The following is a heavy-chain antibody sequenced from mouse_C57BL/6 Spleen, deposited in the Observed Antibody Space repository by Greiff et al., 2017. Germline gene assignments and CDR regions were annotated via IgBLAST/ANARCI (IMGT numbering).Heavy chain of an antibody. Sequence: EVKLVESGGGLVQPKGSLKLSCAASGFSFNTYAMNWVRQAPGKGLEWVARIRSKSNNYATYYADSVKDRFTISRDDSESMLYLQMNNLKTEDTAMYYCVRSNYVDYAMDYWGQGTSVTVSS. D-gene: IGHD2-5*01. CDR2: IRSKSNNYAT. J-gene: IGHJ4*01. V-gene: IGHV10-1*01. CDR1: GFSFNTYA. CDR3: VRSNYVDYAMDY.